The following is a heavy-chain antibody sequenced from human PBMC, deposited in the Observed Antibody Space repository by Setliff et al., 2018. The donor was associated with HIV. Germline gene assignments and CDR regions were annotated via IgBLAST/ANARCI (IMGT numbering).Heavy chain of an antibody. Sequence: PVGSLRLSCAASGFTFSSYGMHWVRQAPGKGLEWVTFIRNDASNTYYADSVKGRFTISRDSSKNTLYLEMNNLRAEDTAVYYCARDTWYYSAKHLDVWGKGTTVTVSS. CDR3: ARDTWYYSAKHLDV. CDR1: GFTFSSYG. J-gene: IGHJ6*04. CDR2: IRNDASNT. V-gene: IGHV3-30*02. D-gene: IGHD3-10*01.